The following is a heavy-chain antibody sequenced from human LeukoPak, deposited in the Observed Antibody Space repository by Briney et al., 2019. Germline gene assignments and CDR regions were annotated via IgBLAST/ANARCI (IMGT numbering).Heavy chain of an antibody. D-gene: IGHD3-3*01. CDR3: ARSLYDFWSGYYRRNAFDI. V-gene: IGHV1-8*03. Sequence: ASVKASCKASGYTFTTSAIHWVRQAPGQRLEWMAWMNPNSGNTGYAQKFQGRVTITRNTSISTAYMELSSLRSEDTAVYYCARSLYDFWSGYYRRNAFDIWGQGTMVTVSS. J-gene: IGHJ3*02. CDR1: GYTFTTSA. CDR2: MNPNSGNT.